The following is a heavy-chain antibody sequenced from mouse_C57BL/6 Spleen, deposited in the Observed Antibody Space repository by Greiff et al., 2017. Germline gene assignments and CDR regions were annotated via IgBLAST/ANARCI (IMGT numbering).Heavy chain of an antibody. Sequence: DVHLVESGPGLVKPSQSLSLTCSVTGYSITSGYYWNWIRQFPGNKLEWMGYISYDGSNNYNPSLKNRISITRDTSKNQFFLKLNSVTTEDTATYYCARDGYYAYYFDYWGQGTTLTVSS. J-gene: IGHJ2*01. CDR1: GYSITSGYY. V-gene: IGHV3-6*01. CDR3: ARDGYYAYYFDY. D-gene: IGHD2-3*01. CDR2: ISYDGSN.